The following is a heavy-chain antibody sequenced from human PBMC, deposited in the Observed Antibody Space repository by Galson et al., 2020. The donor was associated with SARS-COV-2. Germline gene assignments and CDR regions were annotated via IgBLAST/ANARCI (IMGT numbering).Heavy chain of an antibody. Sequence: GGSLRLSCTASGLTFSNYAMHWVRQAPGKGLEWVAVISYDGNNKYFADSVKGRLTISRDNSKNTVYLQMNSLRDEDTAVYYCARERGGIAAAGPYYYGMDVWGQGTTVTVSS. D-gene: IGHD6-13*01. V-gene: IGHV3-30*07. J-gene: IGHJ6*02. CDR3: ARERGGIAAAGPYYYGMDV. CDR1: GLTFSNYA. CDR2: ISYDGNNK.